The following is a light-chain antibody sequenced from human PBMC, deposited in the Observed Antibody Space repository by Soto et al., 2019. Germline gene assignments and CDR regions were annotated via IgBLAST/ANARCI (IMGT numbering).Light chain of an antibody. Sequence: QSPLTQPASVSGSPGQSITISCTGTSSDVGNYNYVSWYQQHPGKAPKLLIYEVNDRPSGVSYRFSGSKSGNTASLTISGLQAEDEADYYCTSYTSYSTYVFGTGTKLTVL. CDR3: TSYTSYSTYV. CDR2: EVN. CDR1: SSDVGNYNY. V-gene: IGLV2-14*01. J-gene: IGLJ1*01.